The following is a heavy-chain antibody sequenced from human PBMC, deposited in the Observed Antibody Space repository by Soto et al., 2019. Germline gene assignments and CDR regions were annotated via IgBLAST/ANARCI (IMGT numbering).Heavy chain of an antibody. CDR3: ARDSSGWYGLYGMDV. D-gene: IGHD6-19*01. J-gene: IGHJ6*02. CDR1: GFTFSRYA. CDR2: ISYDGGIK. V-gene: IGHV3-30-3*01. Sequence: GSLRLSCAASGFTFSRYAMHWVRQAPGKGLEWLAVISYDGGIKNYADSVSGRFTISRDNSKNTLYLQMNNLRGEDTAVYYCARDSSGWYGLYGMDVWGQGTTVTVSS.